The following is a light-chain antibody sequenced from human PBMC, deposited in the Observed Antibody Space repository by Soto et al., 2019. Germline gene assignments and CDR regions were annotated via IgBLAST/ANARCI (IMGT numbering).Light chain of an antibody. CDR1: SSNIGAGYD. V-gene: IGLV1-40*01. Sequence: QPVLTQPPSVSGAPGQRVTISCTGSSSNIGAGYDVHWYQQLPGTAPKLLIYGNSNRPSGVPDRVSGSKSVTSASLAITGLQAGDEADYYCQSYDSSLSRRVFGGGTKLTVL. J-gene: IGLJ2*01. CDR2: GNS. CDR3: QSYDSSLSRRV.